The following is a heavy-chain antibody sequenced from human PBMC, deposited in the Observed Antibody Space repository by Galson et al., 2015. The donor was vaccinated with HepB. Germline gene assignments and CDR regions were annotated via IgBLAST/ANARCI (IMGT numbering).Heavy chain of an antibody. V-gene: IGHV4-39*01. Sequence: SETLSLTCSVSGASINIIKYSWGWIRQPPGKGLEWVGSMYHHGTTFYNPSLESRGTISGDTSKNQFSLNLRSVSAADTAVYYCARHKGGHTTPFDDWGPGTLVTVSS. CDR3: ARHKGGHTTPFDD. J-gene: IGHJ4*02. CDR2: MYHHGTT. D-gene: IGHD1-1*01. CDR1: GASINIIKYS.